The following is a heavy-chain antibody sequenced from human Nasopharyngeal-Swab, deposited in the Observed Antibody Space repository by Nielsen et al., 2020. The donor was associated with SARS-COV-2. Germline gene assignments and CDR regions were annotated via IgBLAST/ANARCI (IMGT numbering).Heavy chain of an antibody. CDR2: IHPVTGGT. V-gene: IGHV1-46*01. J-gene: IGHJ4*02. CDR1: GYSFTGYY. CDR3: ARDGGGYGDSEF. Sequence: ASVKVSCKTSGYSFTGYYIHWVRQAPGQGLEWMGIIHPVTGGTTSAQRFQGRVALTRDTSTSTAFMEVSSLRSEDTAVYYCARDGGGYGDSEFWGQGTLVTVSS. D-gene: IGHD4-17*01.